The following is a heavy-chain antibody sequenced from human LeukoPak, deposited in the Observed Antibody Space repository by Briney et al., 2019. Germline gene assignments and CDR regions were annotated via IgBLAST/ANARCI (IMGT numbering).Heavy chain of an antibody. J-gene: IGHJ1*01. CDR1: GFTFSNYD. Sequence: GRSLRLSCAASGFTFSNYDMHWVRQAPGKGLEWVAVISYDGTNKYYADSVKGRFTISRDNSKNTLHLQMNSLRAEDTAVYYCAFSRGYGDYVYFQHWGQGTLVTVSS. CDR3: AFSRGYGDYVYFQH. CDR2: ISYDGTNK. D-gene: IGHD4-17*01. V-gene: IGHV3-30*03.